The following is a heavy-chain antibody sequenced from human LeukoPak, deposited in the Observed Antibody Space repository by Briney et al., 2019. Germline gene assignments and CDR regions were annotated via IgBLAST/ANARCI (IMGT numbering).Heavy chain of an antibody. CDR1: GGSISSSDYY. CDR3: ARVSVVRGAPDYYYGMDV. V-gene: IGHV4-30-4*01. CDR2: IYYSGST. D-gene: IGHD3-10*01. J-gene: IGHJ6*02. Sequence: PSETLSLTCTVSGGSISSSDYYWSWIRQPPGKGLEWIGYIYYSGSTSYNPSLKSRVAISVDTSKNQFSLKLSSVTAADTAVYYCARVSVVRGAPDYYYGMDVWGQGTTVTVSS.